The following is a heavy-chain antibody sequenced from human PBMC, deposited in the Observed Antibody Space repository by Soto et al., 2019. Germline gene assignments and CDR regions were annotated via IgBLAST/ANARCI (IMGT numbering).Heavy chain of an antibody. CDR3: ARGNMDV. D-gene: IGHD1-1*01. Sequence: GGYLRLSCAASGFTFNLFTFHWIRQAPGRGLEWVAVVSHIDDNKYYADSVKGRFTISRDNAKNTLYLQMNSLRPEDTALYYCARGNMDVWGRGTTVTVSS. CDR2: VSHIDDNK. J-gene: IGHJ6*02. CDR1: GFTFNLFT. V-gene: IGHV3-30-3*01.